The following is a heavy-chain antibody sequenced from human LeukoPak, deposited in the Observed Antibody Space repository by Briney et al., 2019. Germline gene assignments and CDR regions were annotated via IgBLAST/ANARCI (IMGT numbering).Heavy chain of an antibody. CDR1: GASISPLY. CDR2: IYDSGAA. Sequence: SETLSLTCTVSGASISPLYWSWIRQAPGKALEFIGYIYDSGAANYNPSLKSRVTLSVDTSKNQFSLKLTSVTAADTAVYYCARGGVAAKYYFDCWGQGILVTVSS. V-gene: IGHV4-59*11. CDR3: ARGGVAAKYYFDC. J-gene: IGHJ4*02. D-gene: IGHD6-13*01.